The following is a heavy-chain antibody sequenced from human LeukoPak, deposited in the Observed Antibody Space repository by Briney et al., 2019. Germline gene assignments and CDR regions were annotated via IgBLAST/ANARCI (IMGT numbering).Heavy chain of an antibody. J-gene: IGHJ6*03. D-gene: IGHD3-10*01. CDR2: IYYSGST. V-gene: IGHV4-39*07. Sequence: PSETLSLTCTVSGGSISSSSYYWGWIRQPPGKGLEWIGSIYYSGSTYYNPSLKSRVTISVDTSKNQFSLKLSSVTAADTAVYYCARVQRLSPRGPVRDYYYYYMDVWGKGTTVTVSS. CDR3: ARVQRLSPRGPVRDYYYYYMDV. CDR1: GGSISSSSYY.